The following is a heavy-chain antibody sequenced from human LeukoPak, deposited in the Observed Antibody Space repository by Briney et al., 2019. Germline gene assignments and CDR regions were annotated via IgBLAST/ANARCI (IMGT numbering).Heavy chain of an antibody. V-gene: IGHV1-2*02. CDR2: INPNSGGT. J-gene: IGHJ5*02. CDR1: GYTFTGYY. Sequence: VASVKVSCKASGYTFTGYYMHWVRQAPGQGLEWMGWINPNSGGTNYAQKFQGRVTMTRDTSISIAYMELSRLRSDDTAVYYCAREGRGYFDWLSAPWGQGTLVTVSS. D-gene: IGHD3-9*01. CDR3: AREGRGYFDWLSAP.